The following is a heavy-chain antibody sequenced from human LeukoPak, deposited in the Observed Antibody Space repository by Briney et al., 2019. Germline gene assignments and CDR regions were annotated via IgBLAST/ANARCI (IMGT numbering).Heavy chain of an antibody. CDR2: INPSGGST. J-gene: IGHJ4*02. D-gene: IGHD3-22*01. CDR3: ARDYYDSSGPYYFDY. Sequence: ASVKVSCKASGYTFTSYYMHWVRQAPGQGLEWMGIINPSGGSTSYAQKFQGRVTMTRDTSASTVYMELSSLRSEDTAVYYCARDYYDSSGPYYFDYWGQGTLVTVSS. V-gene: IGHV1-46*01. CDR1: GYTFTSYY.